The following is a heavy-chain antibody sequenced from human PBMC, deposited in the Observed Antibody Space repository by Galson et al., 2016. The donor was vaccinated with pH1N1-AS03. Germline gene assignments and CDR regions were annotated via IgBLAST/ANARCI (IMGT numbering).Heavy chain of an antibody. Sequence: SETLSLTCAVSGDSISTSNWWSWVRQPPGKGLEWIGEVSHAGRTNYSPPLKSRVTISLDKSKNQSSLQLTSVTAADTAVYYCARDVLPYSLGLDVWGQGTTVTVSS. J-gene: IGHJ6*02. CDR1: GDSISTSNW. V-gene: IGHV4-4*02. CDR2: VSHAGRT. D-gene: IGHD5-18*01. CDR3: ARDVLPYSLGLDV.